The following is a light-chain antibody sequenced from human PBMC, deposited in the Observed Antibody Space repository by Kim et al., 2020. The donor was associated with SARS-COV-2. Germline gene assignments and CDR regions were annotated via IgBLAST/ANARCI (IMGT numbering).Light chain of an antibody. CDR2: GKN. J-gene: IGLJ3*02. CDR1: SLRSYY. V-gene: IGLV3-19*01. CDR3: NSRDSSGNHLEV. Sequence: SSELTQDPAVSVALGQTVRITCQGDSLRSYYASWYQQKPGQAPVLVIYGKNNRPSGIPDRFSGSSSGNTASLTITGAQAEDEADYSCNSRDSSGNHLEVFGGGTQLTVL.